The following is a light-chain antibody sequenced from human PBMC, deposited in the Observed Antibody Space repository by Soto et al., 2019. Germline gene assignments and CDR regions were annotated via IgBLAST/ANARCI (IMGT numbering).Light chain of an antibody. CDR2: AAS. CDR3: LHHYNYPRT. J-gene: IGKJ1*01. Sequence: AIQITQSPSSLSASVGDRVTITCRASQDIRSDLGWYQQKPGKAPKLLIYAASTLHSGVPSRFSGSGSGTDFTLTISSLQPEDFATYYCLHHYNYPRTFGQGTKVDIK. CDR1: QDIRSD. V-gene: IGKV1-6*01.